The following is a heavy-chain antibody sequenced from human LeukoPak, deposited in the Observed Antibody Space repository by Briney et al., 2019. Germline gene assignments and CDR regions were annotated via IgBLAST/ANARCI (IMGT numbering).Heavy chain of an antibody. J-gene: IGHJ5*02. CDR1: GGSFSGYY. CDR3: ASRLIEYYDSSGYYP. CDR2: INHSGST. D-gene: IGHD3-22*01. Sequence: PSETLSLTCAVYGGSFSGYYWSWIRQPPGKGLEWIGEINHSGSTNYNPSLKSRVTIPVDTSKNQFSLKLSSVTAADTAVYYCASRLIEYYDSSGYYPWGQGTLVTVSS. V-gene: IGHV4-34*01.